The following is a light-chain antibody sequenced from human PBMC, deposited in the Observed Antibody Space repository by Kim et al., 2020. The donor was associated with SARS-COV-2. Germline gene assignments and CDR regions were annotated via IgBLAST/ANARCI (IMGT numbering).Light chain of an antibody. CDR2: GNS. J-gene: IGLJ1*01. V-gene: IGLV1-40*01. CDR1: SSNIGAGYD. Sequence: QSVLTQPPSVSGAPGQRVTISCTGSSSNIGAGYDVNWYQQFPGTAPKLLIYGNSNRPSGVPDRFSGSKSGTSASLAITGLQAEDETDYYCQSYDSSLSGYVFGTGTKV. CDR3: QSYDSSLSGYV.